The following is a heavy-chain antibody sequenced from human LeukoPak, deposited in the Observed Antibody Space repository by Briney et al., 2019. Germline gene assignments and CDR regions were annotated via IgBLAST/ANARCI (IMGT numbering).Heavy chain of an antibody. J-gene: IGHJ4*02. CDR3: ARDLGGYIDY. CDR1: GFTVSSNY. CDR2: IYSGGST. Sequence: GGSLRLSCAVSGFTVSSNYMSWVRLAPGKGLEWVSVIYSGGSTYYADSVKGRFTISRDNSKNTLYLQMDSLRAGDTAVYYCARDLGGYIDYWGQGTLVSVSS. D-gene: IGHD6-13*01. V-gene: IGHV3-53*01.